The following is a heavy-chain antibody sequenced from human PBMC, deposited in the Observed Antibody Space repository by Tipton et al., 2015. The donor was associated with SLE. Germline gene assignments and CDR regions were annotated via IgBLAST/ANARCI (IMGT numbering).Heavy chain of an antibody. CDR1: GFNFNYYW. CDR2: INSGGTTT. D-gene: IGHD2-21*02. CDR3: AREAMTYDS. V-gene: IGHV3-74*01. J-gene: IGHJ5*01. Sequence: SLRLSCTASGFNFNYYWMHWVRQVPGKGLLWVSHINSGGTTTTYADSVKGRFTISRDNTKSTLYLHMNSLRAEDTAVYYCAREAMTYDSWGQGTLVTVSS.